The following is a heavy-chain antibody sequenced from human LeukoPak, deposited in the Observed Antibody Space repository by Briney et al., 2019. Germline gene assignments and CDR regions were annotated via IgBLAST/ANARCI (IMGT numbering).Heavy chain of an antibody. CDR3: ATYSSSYGMDV. V-gene: IGHV3-23*01. Sequence: GGSLRLSCVASGLTFSSYAMNWVRQAPGKGLDWVSAITISGDTTYYADSVKGRFTISRDNSKNTLFLQINSLRAEDTAVYYCATYSSSYGMDVWGQGTTVTVSS. CDR2: ITISGDTT. J-gene: IGHJ6*02. CDR1: GLTFSSYA. D-gene: IGHD6-19*01.